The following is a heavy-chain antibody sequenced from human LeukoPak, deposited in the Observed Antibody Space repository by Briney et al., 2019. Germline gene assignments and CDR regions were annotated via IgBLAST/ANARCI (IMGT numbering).Heavy chain of an antibody. V-gene: IGHV3-23*01. D-gene: IGHD6-19*01. CDR3: AIGLRYSSGWHDY. J-gene: IGHJ4*02. CDR1: GFTFSSYA. Sequence: LPGGSLRLSCAASGFTFSSYAMSWVRQAPGKGLDWVSVISGSGGSTYYADSVKGRFTISRDNSRDTLYLQMSSLRAEDTAVYYCAIGLRYSSGWHDYWGQGTLVTVSS. CDR2: ISGSGGST.